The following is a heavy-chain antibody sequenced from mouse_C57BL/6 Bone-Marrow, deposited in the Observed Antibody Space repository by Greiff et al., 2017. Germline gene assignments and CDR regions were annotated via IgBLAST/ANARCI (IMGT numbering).Heavy chain of an antibody. D-gene: IGHD1-1*01. CDR3: ARSGYYGSSLWAMDY. V-gene: IGHV1-18*01. J-gene: IGHJ4*01. CDR1: GYTFTDYN. CDR2: INPNNGGT. Sequence: EVQLQESGPELVKPGASVKIPCKASGYTFTDYNMDWVKQSHGKSLEWIGDINPNNGGTIYNQKFKGKATLTVDKSSSTAYMELRSLTSEDTAVYYCARSGYYGSSLWAMDYWGQGTSVTGSS.